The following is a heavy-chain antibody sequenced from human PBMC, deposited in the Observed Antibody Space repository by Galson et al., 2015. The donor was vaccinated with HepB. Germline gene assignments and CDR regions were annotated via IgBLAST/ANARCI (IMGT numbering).Heavy chain of an antibody. Sequence: SLRLSCAASGFTFSSYAMSWVRQAPGKGLEWVSAISGSGGSTYYADSVKGRFTISRDNSKNTLYLQMNSLRAEDTAVYYCASTVVVTAALDYWGQGTLVTVPS. J-gene: IGHJ4*02. CDR1: GFTFSSYA. V-gene: IGHV3-23*01. CDR2: ISGSGGST. D-gene: IGHD2-21*02. CDR3: ASTVVVTAALDY.